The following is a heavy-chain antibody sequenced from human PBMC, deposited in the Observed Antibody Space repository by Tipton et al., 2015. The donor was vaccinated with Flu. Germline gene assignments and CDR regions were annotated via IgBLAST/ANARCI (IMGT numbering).Heavy chain of an antibody. CDR3: SISLNS. V-gene: IGHV3-7*01. CDR2: INQGGSER. Sequence: GSLRLSCVASGFTFTTFWMDWVRQAPGKGLEWVANINQGGSERYYVDSVKGRFTISRDNAKRSLYLQLDSLRAEDTGVYYCSISLNSWGQGTLVTVSS. CDR1: GFTFTTFW. J-gene: IGHJ5*02.